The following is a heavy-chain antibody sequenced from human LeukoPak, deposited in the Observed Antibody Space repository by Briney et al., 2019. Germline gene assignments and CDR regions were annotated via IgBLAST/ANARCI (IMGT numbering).Heavy chain of an antibody. D-gene: IGHD2-2*01. J-gene: IGHJ6*02. CDR2: IYPGDSDT. CDR3: ARLPDCSSTSCQNYYYYAMDV. Sequence: GESLKISCNASGHXISNYWIWWVRQMPGKGLEWMGTIYPGDSDTRYSPSFQGQVTISADKSISTAYLQWSSLKASDTAMYYSARLPDCSSTSCQNYYYYAMDVWGQGTTVTVSS. V-gene: IGHV5-51*01. CDR1: GHXISNYW.